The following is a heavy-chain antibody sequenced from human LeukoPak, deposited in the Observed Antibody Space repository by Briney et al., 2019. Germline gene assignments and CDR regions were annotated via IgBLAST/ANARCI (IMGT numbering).Heavy chain of an antibody. CDR3: ARGRRSGAYPFDS. V-gene: IGHV1-8*02. Sequence: ASVKVSCKASGYTFTSYGISWVRQATGQGLEWMGWMNPNSGNTGYAQKFQGRVTMTRNTSISTAYMELSSLRSEDTAVYYCARGRRSGAYPFDSWGQGTLVTVSS. CDR2: MNPNSGNT. CDR1: GYTFTSYG. J-gene: IGHJ4*02. D-gene: IGHD2-15*01.